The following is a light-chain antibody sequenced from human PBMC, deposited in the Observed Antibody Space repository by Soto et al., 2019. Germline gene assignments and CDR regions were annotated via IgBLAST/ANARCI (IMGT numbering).Light chain of an antibody. J-gene: IGLJ1*01. CDR3: CSYAGSYTFYV. Sequence: QSALTQPRSVSGSPGQSVTISCTGTTSDVGGYNYVSWYQQHPGKVPKLMIYDVTKRPSGVPDRFSGSKSGNTASLTISGLRPDDEADYYCCSYAGSYTFYVFGTGANVTVL. CDR1: TSDVGGYNY. V-gene: IGLV2-11*01. CDR2: DVT.